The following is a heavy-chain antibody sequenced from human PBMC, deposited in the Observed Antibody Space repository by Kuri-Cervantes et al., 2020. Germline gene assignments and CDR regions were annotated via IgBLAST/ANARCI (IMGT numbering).Heavy chain of an antibody. CDR3: AKNLGAGSDY. J-gene: IGHJ4*02. D-gene: IGHD1-26*01. Sequence: WGSLRLSCAASGFTINNYWMSWVRQAPGKGLEWVAYIKEDGSEKYYVDSVNGRFTISRDNAKNSLYLQMNSLRAGDTALYYCAKNLGAGSDYWGQGTLVTVSS. CDR1: GFTINNYW. CDR2: IKEDGSEK. V-gene: IGHV3-7*03.